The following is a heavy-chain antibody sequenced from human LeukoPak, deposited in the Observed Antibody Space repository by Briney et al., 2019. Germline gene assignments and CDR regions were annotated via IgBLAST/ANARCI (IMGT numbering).Heavy chain of an antibody. V-gene: IGHV4-4*07. J-gene: IGHJ4*02. CDR2: IYTSGST. Sequence: SETLSLTCTVSGGSISSYYWSWIRQPAGKGLEWIGRIYTSGSTNYNPSLKSRVTISLDTSKNQFSLRLNSVTAADTAVYYCARDVSAFSWIGKNYYFDSWGQGTLVTVSS. D-gene: IGHD6-13*01. CDR3: ARDVSAFSWIGKNYYFDS. CDR1: GGSISSYY.